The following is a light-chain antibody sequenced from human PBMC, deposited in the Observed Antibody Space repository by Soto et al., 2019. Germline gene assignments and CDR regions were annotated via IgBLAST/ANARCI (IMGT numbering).Light chain of an antibody. CDR3: MQALQTPMYT. CDR1: QSLLHSNGYNY. J-gene: IGKJ2*01. V-gene: IGKV2-28*01. CDR2: LGS. Sequence: DIVMTRSPLSLPVTPGEPASISCRSSQSLLHSNGYNYLDWYLQKPGQSPQLLIYLGSNRASGVPDRFSGSGSGTDFTLKISRVEAEDVGVYYCMQALQTPMYTFGQGTKVDIK.